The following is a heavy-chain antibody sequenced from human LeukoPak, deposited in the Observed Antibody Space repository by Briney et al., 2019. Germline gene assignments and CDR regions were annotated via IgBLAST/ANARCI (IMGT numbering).Heavy chain of an antibody. D-gene: IGHD3-16*01. CDR3: VAHRVGVSFG. CDR1: GDTFSSYA. J-gene: IGHJ4*02. V-gene: IGHV7-4-1*02. Sequence: GASVKVSCKASGDTFSSYAMSWVRQAPGQGLEWMGWINTNTGNPMYAQGFTGRFAFSLDTSVSTTYLQISSLKSEDTAVYYWVAHRVGVSFGWGQGTPVTVSS. CDR2: INTNTGNP.